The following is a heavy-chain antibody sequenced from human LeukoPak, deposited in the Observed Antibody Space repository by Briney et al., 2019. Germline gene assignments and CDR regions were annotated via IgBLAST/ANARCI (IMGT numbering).Heavy chain of an antibody. Sequence: TSETLSLTCTVSGGSISSGEYYWSWIRQPPGKGLEWIGYIYYSGSTYYNPSLKSRVTISVDTSKNQFSLKLSSVTAADTAVYYCARCRVGTVAVPFDYWGQGTLVTVSS. V-gene: IGHV4-30-4*01. J-gene: IGHJ4*02. CDR1: GGSISSGEYY. CDR3: ARCRVGTVAVPFDY. CDR2: IYYSGST. D-gene: IGHD6-19*01.